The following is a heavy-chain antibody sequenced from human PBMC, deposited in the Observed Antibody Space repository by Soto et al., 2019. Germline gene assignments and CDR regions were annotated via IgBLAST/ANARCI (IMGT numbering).Heavy chain of an antibody. Sequence: KPSETLSLTCAVYGGSFSGYYWSWIRQPPGKGLEWIGEINHSGSTNYNPSLKSRVTISVDTSKNQFSLKLSSVTAADTAVYYCARGARIILLWFGERWFDPWGQGTLVTDS. D-gene: IGHD3-10*01. CDR3: ARGARIILLWFGERWFDP. CDR1: GGSFSGYY. V-gene: IGHV4-34*01. CDR2: INHSGST. J-gene: IGHJ5*02.